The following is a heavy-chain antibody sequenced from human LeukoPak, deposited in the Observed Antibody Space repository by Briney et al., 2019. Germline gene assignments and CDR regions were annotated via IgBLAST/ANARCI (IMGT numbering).Heavy chain of an antibody. CDR2: IYHSGST. V-gene: IGHV4-38-2*02. Sequence: PSETLSLTCTVPGYSIGSAYYWGWIRQPPGKGLEWIGNIYHSGSTYYNPSLKSRVTISMDTFKNQFSLKLSSVTAADTAMYYCARAPVSNNWSDPWGQGTLATVSS. CDR3: ARAPVSNNWSDP. J-gene: IGHJ5*02. CDR1: GYSIGSAYY. D-gene: IGHD4-11*01.